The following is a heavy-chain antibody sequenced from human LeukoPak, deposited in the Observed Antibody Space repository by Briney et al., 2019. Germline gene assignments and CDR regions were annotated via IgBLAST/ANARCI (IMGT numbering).Heavy chain of an antibody. CDR2: INPNSGGT. V-gene: IGHV1-2*02. Sequence: ASVKVSCKASGYTFTGYYMHWVRQAPGQGLEWMGWINPNSGGTNYAQKFQGRVTMTRDTSISTAYMELSRLRSDDTAVYYCARSNCSGGSCYLYYYYYYYMDVWGKGTTVTISS. CDR1: GYTFTGYY. J-gene: IGHJ6*03. CDR3: ARSNCSGGSCYLYYYYYYYMDV. D-gene: IGHD2-15*01.